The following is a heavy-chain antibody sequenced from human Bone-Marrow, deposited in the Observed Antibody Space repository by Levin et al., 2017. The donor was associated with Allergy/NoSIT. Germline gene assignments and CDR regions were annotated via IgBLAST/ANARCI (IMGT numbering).Heavy chain of an antibody. D-gene: IGHD6-6*01. Sequence: GESLKISCAASGFTFSSYAMHWVRQAPGKGLEWVAVISYDGSNKYYADSVKGRFTISRDNSKNTLYLQMNSLRAEDTAVYYCARDPRPAGSSYFDYWGQGTLVTVSS. J-gene: IGHJ4*02. CDR1: GFTFSSYA. V-gene: IGHV3-30-3*01. CDR3: ARDPRPAGSSYFDY. CDR2: ISYDGSNK.